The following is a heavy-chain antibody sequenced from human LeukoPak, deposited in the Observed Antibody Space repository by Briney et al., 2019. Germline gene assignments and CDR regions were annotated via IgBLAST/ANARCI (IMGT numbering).Heavy chain of an antibody. D-gene: IGHD7-27*01. Sequence: GASVEVSCKASGYTFTSYGISWVRQAPGQGLEWMGWISAYNGNTNYAQKLQGRVTMTTDTSTSTAYMELRSLRSDDTAVYYCARALSYWSQNWGSPFDYWGQGTLVTVSS. J-gene: IGHJ4*02. CDR1: GYTFTSYG. V-gene: IGHV1-18*01. CDR3: ARALSYWSQNWGSPFDY. CDR2: ISAYNGNT.